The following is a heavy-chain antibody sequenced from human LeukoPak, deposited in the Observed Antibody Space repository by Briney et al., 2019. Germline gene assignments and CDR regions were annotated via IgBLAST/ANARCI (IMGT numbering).Heavy chain of an antibody. J-gene: IGHJ6*02. CDR2: ISSSGSTI. CDR3: ARDRIHYDSSGDYYYYGMDV. CDR1: GFTFSSYE. D-gene: IGHD3-22*01. V-gene: IGHV3-48*03. Sequence: GGSLRLSYAASGFTFSSYEMNWARQAPGKGLEWVSYISSSGSTIYYADSMKGRFTISRDNAKNSLYLQMNSLRAEDTAVYYCARDRIHYDSSGDYYYYGMDVWGQGTTVTVSS.